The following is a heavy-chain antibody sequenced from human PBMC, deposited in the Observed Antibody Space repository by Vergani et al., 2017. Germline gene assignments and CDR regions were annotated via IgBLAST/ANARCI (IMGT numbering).Heavy chain of an antibody. V-gene: IGHV4-39*01. D-gene: IGHD3-3*01. CDR2: IYFSGST. J-gene: IGHJ5*02. Sequence: QVQLQESGPGLVKPSETLSLTCTVSNDSVSNTFYYWGWIRQTPGKGLEWIGSIYFSGSTYYNPSLESRVTMSVDTSKSQFSLKLSSVTAADTAVYYCARGGYYDFWSGYSPNWFDPWGQGTLVTVSS. CDR1: NDSVSNTFYY. CDR3: ARGGYYDFWSGYSPNWFDP.